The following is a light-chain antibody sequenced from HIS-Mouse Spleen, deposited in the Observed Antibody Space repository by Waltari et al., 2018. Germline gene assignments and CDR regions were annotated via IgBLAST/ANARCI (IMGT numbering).Light chain of an antibody. CDR1: SSNIGRTY. CDR2: RNN. J-gene: IGLJ2*01. CDR3: AAWDDSLSGGV. Sequence: QSVLTQPPSASGTPGQRVTISCSGSSSNIGRTYVYWYQQLPGTAPKLLIYRNNQRPSGVPDRFSGSKSGTSASLAISGLRSEDEADYYCAAWDDSLSGGVFGGGTKLTVL. V-gene: IGLV1-47*01.